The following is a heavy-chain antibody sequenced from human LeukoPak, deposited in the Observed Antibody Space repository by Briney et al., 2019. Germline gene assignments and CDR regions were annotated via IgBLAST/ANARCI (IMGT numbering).Heavy chain of an antibody. CDR1: GGSISGYY. Sequence: TTSETLSLTCAVYGGSISGYYWSWIRQPPGKGLEWVGEIHYTGGTSYNPSLKSRATISIDTSKNQLSLKLSSATAADTAVYYCARGNILSGYCFDFWGQGALVTVSP. D-gene: IGHD3-9*01. V-gene: IGHV4-34*01. CDR3: ARGNILSGYCFDF. J-gene: IGHJ4*02. CDR2: IHYTGGT.